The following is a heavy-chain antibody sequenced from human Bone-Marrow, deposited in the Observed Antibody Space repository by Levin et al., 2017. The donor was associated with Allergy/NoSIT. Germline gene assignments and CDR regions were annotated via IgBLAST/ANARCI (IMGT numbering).Heavy chain of an antibody. CDR1: GHTFTDYW. J-gene: IGHJ5*02. CDR2: IHPGDSAT. CDR3: ARHRGGSGWYP. Sequence: KVGESLKISCQASGHTFTDYWIGWVRQMPGKGLEWMGTIHPGDSATTYSPSFQGQVTISADTSISTAYLQWSSLEASDTAMYFCARHRGGSGWYPWGQGTLVTVSS. V-gene: IGHV5-51*01. D-gene: IGHD6-19*01.